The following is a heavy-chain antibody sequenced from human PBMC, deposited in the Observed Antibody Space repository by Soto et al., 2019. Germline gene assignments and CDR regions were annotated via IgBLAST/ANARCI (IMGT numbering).Heavy chain of an antibody. J-gene: IGHJ6*02. CDR1: GFSFSRYW. Sequence: EVQLVESGGGLVQPGGSLRLSCAASGFSFSRYWMNWVRQTPGKRLEWVANIKQDGSEKYYVDSVKGRFTISRDNAKNALYLPRNSLRAEDTAVYYCGREVMDVWGQGTTVTVSS. CDR3: GREVMDV. V-gene: IGHV3-7*04. CDR2: IKQDGSEK.